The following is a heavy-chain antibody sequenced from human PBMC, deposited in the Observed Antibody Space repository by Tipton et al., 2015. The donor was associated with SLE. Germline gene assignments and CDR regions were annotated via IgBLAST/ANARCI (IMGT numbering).Heavy chain of an antibody. CDR3: TRATAGAGAAVEI. CDR2: IRSKAYGGTT. J-gene: IGHJ3*02. V-gene: IGHV3-49*03. CDR1: GFTFGDYA. Sequence: SLRLSCTASGFTFGDYAMSWFRQAPGKGLEWVGFIRSKAYGGTTEYAASVNGRFTISRDDSKSIAYLQMNSLKTEDTAVYYCTRATAGAGAAVEIWGQGTMVTVSS. D-gene: IGHD6-13*01.